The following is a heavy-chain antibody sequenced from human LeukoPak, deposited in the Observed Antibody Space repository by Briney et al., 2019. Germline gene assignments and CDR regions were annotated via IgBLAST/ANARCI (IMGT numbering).Heavy chain of an antibody. CDR3: VTDEGGGGKSVG. CDR2: IIPIFGTA. CDR1: GGTFSSYA. J-gene: IGHJ4*02. D-gene: IGHD4-23*01. Sequence: GASVKVSCKASGGTFSSYAISWVRQAPGQGLEWMGGIIPIFGTANYAQKFQGRVTITADESTSTAYMELSSLRSEDTAVYYCVTDEGGGGKSVGWGQGTLVTVSS. V-gene: IGHV1-69*13.